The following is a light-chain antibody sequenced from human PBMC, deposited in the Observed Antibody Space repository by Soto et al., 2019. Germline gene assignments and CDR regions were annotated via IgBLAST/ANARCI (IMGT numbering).Light chain of an antibody. V-gene: IGLV1-40*01. CDR1: SSNIGAGHV. CDR2: GSS. CDR3: QSYDNTLRASV. Sequence: QSVLTQPPSVSGAPGRRVTISCTGSSSNIGAGHVVHWYQQFPGRAPNLLIYGSSNRPSGVPDRFSGSKSGTSASLAITGLQAEDEADYYCQSYDNTLRASVFGGGTKLTVL. J-gene: IGLJ2*01.